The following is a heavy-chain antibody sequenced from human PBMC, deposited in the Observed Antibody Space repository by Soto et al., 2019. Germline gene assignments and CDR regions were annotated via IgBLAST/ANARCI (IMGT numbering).Heavy chain of an antibody. V-gene: IGHV3-23*01. Sequence: GWSLRLSCAASGFTFSSYAMSWVRQAPGKGLEWVSAISGSGGSTYYADSVKGRFTISRDNSKNTLYLQMNSLRAEDTAVYYCAKGAFYNWNAGPFDYWGQGTLVTVSS. CDR1: GFTFSSYA. CDR2: ISGSGGST. CDR3: AKGAFYNWNAGPFDY. D-gene: IGHD1-20*01. J-gene: IGHJ4*02.